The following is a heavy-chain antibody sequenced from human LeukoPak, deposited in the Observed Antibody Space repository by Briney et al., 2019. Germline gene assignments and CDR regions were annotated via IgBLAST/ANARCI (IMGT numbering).Heavy chain of an antibody. CDR1: GGSFSGYY. Sequence: SETLSLTCAVYGGSFSGYYWSWIRQPPGKGLEWIGSIYYSGSTYYNPSLKSRVTISVDTSKNQFSLKLSSVTAADTAVYYCARHRGTDSSGYYSYFDYWGQGTLVTVSS. J-gene: IGHJ4*02. V-gene: IGHV4-34*01. D-gene: IGHD3-22*01. CDR3: ARHRGTDSSGYYSYFDY. CDR2: IYYSGST.